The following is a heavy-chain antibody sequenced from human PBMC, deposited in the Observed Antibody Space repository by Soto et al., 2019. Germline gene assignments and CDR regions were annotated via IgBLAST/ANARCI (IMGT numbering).Heavy chain of an antibody. D-gene: IGHD6-19*01. CDR3: ARAHPVTGTFDY. J-gene: IGHJ4*02. CDR2: IYHSAST. V-gene: IGHV4-4*02. Sequence: QVQLQESGPGLVKPSGTLSLTCAVSGGSISSNNWWSWVRQPPGKGLEWIGEIYHSASTNYNPSLKSRATRSADKSKNQFSLKLTSVTAADTAVYYCARAHPVTGTFDYWGQGTLVTVSS. CDR1: GGSISSNNW.